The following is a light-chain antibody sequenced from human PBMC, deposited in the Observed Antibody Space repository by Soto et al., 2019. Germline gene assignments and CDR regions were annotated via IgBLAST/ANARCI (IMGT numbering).Light chain of an antibody. J-gene: IGKJ1*01. CDR1: QDINSW. Sequence: IQMTQSPSSVSASVGDRVTITCRASQDINSWLAWYQQKPGRAPNLLIYAASNLKNGVPSRFSGSGFGTDFTLTIISLQPEDFATYYCQQANTFPGTFGLGTKVEMK. CDR2: AAS. CDR3: QQANTFPGT. V-gene: IGKV1-12*01.